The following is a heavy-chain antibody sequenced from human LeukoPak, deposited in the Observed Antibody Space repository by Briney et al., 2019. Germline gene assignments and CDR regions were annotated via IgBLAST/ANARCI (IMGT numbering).Heavy chain of an antibody. CDR3: ARDNGRGWYYFDY. D-gene: IGHD6-19*01. Sequence: GGSLRLSCAASGFTVSSNYMSWVRQAPGKGLEWVSVIYGGGSTYYADSVKGRFTISRDNSMNTLYLQMNSLRAEDTAVYYCARDNGRGWYYFDYWGQGTLVTVSS. CDR2: IYGGGST. V-gene: IGHV3-53*01. CDR1: GFTVSSNY. J-gene: IGHJ4*02.